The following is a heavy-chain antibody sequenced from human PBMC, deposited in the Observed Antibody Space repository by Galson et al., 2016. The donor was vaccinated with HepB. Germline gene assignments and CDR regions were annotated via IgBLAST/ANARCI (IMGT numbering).Heavy chain of an antibody. CDR1: GFTFSGYG. CDR2: DSMDGRRK. V-gene: IGHV3-30*03. D-gene: IGHD2/OR15-2a*01. CDR3: ARRHEYCPPVGCSVDY. J-gene: IGHJ4*02. Sequence: SLRLSCAASGFTFSGYGTHWVRQAPGKGLEWLAADSMDGRRKFYADSVKGRFTISRDNSNNMLFLQMSSLRTNDTAIYYCARRHEYCPPVGCSVDYWGQGTLVSVSS.